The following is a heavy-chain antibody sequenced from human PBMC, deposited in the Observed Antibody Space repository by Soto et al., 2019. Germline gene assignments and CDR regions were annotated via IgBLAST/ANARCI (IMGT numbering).Heavy chain of an antibody. V-gene: IGHV3-23*01. CDR3: AKDQNYDSSGYYSFFDY. J-gene: IGHJ4*02. Sequence: PGGSLRLSCAASGFTFSSYAMSWVRQAPGKGLEWVSAISGSGGSTYYADSVKGRFTISRDNSKNTLYLQMNSLRAEDTAVYYCAKDQNYDSSGYYSFFDYWGQGTLVTVSS. CDR1: GFTFSSYA. D-gene: IGHD3-22*01. CDR2: ISGSGGST.